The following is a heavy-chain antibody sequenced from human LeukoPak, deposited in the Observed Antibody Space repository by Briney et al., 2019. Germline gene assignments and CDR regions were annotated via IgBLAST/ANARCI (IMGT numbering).Heavy chain of an antibody. CDR1: SYTFTSYG. D-gene: IGHD6-13*01. CDR2: ISAYNGNT. CDR3: ARDGYSSSIGTYDFDY. Sequence: ASVKVSCKASSYTFTSYGISWVRQAPGQGLEWMGWISAYNGNTNYAQKLQGRVTMTTDTSTSTAYMELRSLRSDDTAVYYCARDGYSSSIGTYDFDYWGQGTLVTVSS. J-gene: IGHJ4*02. V-gene: IGHV1-18*01.